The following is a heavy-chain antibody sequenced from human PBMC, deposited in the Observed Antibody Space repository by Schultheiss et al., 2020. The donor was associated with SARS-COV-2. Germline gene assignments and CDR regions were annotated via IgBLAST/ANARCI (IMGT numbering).Heavy chain of an antibody. J-gene: IGHJ6*02. D-gene: IGHD1-26*01. CDR1: GGSISSSSYY. CDR2: INHSGST. Sequence: GSLRLSCTVSGGSISSSSYYWGWIRQPPGKGLEWIGEINHSGSTNYNPSLKSRVTISVDTSKNQFSLKLSSVTAADTAVYYCARNSPIVGATASYYGMDVWGQGTTVTVSS. CDR3: ARNSPIVGATASYYGMDV. V-gene: IGHV4-39*07.